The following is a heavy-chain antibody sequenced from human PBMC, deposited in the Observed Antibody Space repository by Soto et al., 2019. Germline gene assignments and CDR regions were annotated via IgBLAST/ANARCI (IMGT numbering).Heavy chain of an antibody. CDR1: GGSISSSSYY. CDR3: AREMGGSIDY. D-gene: IGHD1-26*01. CDR2: IYHSGST. V-gene: IGHV4-39*01. Sequence: QLQLQESGPGLVEPSETLSLTCTVSGGSISSSSYYWGWIRQPPGKGLEWIGTIYHSGSTYYKPSLKSRVTISVDTSKNQFSLKLNSVTAADTAIYYCAREMGGSIDYWGQGTLVTVSS. J-gene: IGHJ4*02.